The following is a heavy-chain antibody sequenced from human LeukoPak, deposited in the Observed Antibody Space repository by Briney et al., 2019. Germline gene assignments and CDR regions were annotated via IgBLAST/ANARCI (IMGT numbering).Heavy chain of an antibody. Sequence: PSETLSLTCAVYGGSFSGYYWSWIRQPPGKGLEWIGEINHSGSTNYNPSLKSRATISVDTPKNQFSLKLSSVTAADTAVYYCARGRGNWNYVWFDPWGQGTLVTVSS. V-gene: IGHV4-34*01. D-gene: IGHD1-7*01. CDR3: ARGRGNWNYVWFDP. CDR1: GGSFSGYY. CDR2: INHSGST. J-gene: IGHJ5*02.